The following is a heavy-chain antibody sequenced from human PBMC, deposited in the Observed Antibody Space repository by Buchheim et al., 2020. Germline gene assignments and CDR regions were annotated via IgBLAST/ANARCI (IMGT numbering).Heavy chain of an antibody. Sequence: QVQLQQWGAGLLKPSATLSLTCAVYGGSFSGYYWSWIRQPPGKGLEWIGEINHSGSTNYNPSLKSRITISVATSKNQFSLKLSSVTAADTAVYYCAYGSGSYPYYYGMDVWGQGTT. CDR2: INHSGST. CDR3: AYGSGSYPYYYGMDV. D-gene: IGHD3-10*01. CDR1: GGSFSGYY. V-gene: IGHV4-34*01. J-gene: IGHJ6*02.